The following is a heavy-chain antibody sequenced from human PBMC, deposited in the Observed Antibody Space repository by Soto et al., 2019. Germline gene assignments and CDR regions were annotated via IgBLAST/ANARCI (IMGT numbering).Heavy chain of an antibody. J-gene: IGHJ5*02. V-gene: IGHV4-59*01. CDR1: GASISSYY. CDR3: ARRAAAVDALREDNWFDP. D-gene: IGHD2-8*01. CDR2: IYYNGNT. Sequence: QVQLQESGPGLVKPSETLSLTCTVSGASISSYYWNWIRQSPGKGLEWIGHIYYNGNTKYNPFLESRLTISVDTSKNQFSLELNSVTAADTAVYFCARRAAAVDALREDNWFDPWGQGTLVTVSS.